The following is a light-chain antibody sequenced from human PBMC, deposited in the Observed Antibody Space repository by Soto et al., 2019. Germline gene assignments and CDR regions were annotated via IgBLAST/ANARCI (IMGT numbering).Light chain of an antibody. V-gene: IGKV3-20*01. CDR2: DPS. CDR1: QSVSSY. Sequence: EIVLTQSPGTLSLSVGERVTLSCRASQSVSSYLAWYQQTPGQAPRLLIYDPSHRATGTPDRVSGSGSGTDFTLTISRLEPEDFTVYYCQQYGSSPLTFGGGTTVEIK. J-gene: IGKJ4*02. CDR3: QQYGSSPLT.